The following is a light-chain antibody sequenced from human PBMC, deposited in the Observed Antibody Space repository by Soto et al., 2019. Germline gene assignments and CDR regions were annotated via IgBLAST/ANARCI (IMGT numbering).Light chain of an antibody. CDR3: QQRSNWPLT. Sequence: EIVLTQSPATLSLSPGERATLSCRASQSVSSYLAWYQQKPGQAPRLLIYDASNRATGIPARFSGSGSGTDFSPLISSREPEDFAVSYCQQRSNWPLTFGGGTKVDIK. CDR2: DAS. J-gene: IGKJ4*01. V-gene: IGKV3-11*01. CDR1: QSVSSY.